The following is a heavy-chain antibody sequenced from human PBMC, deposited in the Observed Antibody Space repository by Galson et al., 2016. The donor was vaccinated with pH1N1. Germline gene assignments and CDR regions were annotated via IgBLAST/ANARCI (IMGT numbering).Heavy chain of an antibody. V-gene: IGHV4-59*11. D-gene: IGHD2-2*01. CDR1: AGSISSQY. CDR2: IHYSGST. CDR3: ARRDIVVGEDQCDGLDV. Sequence: ETLSLTCTVSAGSISSQYWSWLRQPPGKALEWIGYIHYSGSTNYNPSLKSRVSMSVDTSKNQFSLKLSSATAADTAMYYCARRDIVVGEDQCDGLDVWGHGTRVTVSS. J-gene: IGHJ6*02.